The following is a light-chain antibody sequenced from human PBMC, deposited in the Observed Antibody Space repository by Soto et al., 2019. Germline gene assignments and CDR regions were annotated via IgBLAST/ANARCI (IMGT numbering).Light chain of an antibody. CDR3: QQRGNWGMYT. V-gene: IGKV3-11*01. CDR2: DAS. Sequence: EIVLTQSPATLSLSPGESATLSCRASQSVSSYLAWYQQKPGQAPRLLIYDASNRATGIPTRFSGSGSGTDFTLTISSLEPEDFPVYYCQQRGNWGMYTFGQGTKLEFK. J-gene: IGKJ2*01. CDR1: QSVSSY.